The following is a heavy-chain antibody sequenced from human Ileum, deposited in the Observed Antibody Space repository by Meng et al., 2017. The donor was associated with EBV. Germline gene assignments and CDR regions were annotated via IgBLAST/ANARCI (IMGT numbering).Heavy chain of an antibody. V-gene: IGHV4-4*02. D-gene: IGHD1-14*01. CDR1: GGSTSSSNW. CDR2: IYHSGIT. CDR3: ARDPTGGEDHQRV. Sequence: DWGTGLVKTSGPLSSTCAVSGGSTSSSNWWSWVRQPPGKGLEWIGKIYHSGITIYNPSLKSRVTMSVDNSKNQFSLKLNSMTAADTAVYYCARDPTGGEDHQRVWGQGTLVTVFS. J-gene: IGHJ4*02.